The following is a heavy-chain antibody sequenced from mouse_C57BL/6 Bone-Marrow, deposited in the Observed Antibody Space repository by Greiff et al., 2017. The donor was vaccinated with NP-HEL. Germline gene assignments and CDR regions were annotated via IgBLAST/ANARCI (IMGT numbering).Heavy chain of an antibody. CDR1: GYTFTSYW. V-gene: IGHV1-52*01. CDR2: IDPSDSDT. J-gene: IGHJ4*01. D-gene: IGHD1-1*02. Sequence: QVQLQQSGAELVRPGSSVKLSCKASGYTFTSYWMHWVKQRPIQGLEWIGDIDPSDSDTHYNQKFKGKATLTVDKSSSTAYMQLSSLTSEDSAVYYCGRREVGHPVAMDYWGQGTSVTVSS. CDR3: GRREVGHPVAMDY.